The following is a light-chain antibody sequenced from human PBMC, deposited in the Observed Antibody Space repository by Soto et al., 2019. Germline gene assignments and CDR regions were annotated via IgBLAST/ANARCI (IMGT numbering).Light chain of an antibody. CDR1: QNVYNY. CDR3: QQRGNWPIT. CDR2: DAS. Sequence: ETVLTQSPATMSLSPGDRATLSCRASQNVYNYLGWYQQKPGQPPRLLIFDASHRATGIPARFSGSGSGTDFTLTISSLESEDFAVYYCQQRGNWPITFGQGTRLEIK. V-gene: IGKV3-11*01. J-gene: IGKJ5*01.